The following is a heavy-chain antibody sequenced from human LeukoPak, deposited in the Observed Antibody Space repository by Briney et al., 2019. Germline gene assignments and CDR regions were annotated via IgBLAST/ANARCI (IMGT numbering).Heavy chain of an antibody. CDR3: TTGDFGLLWFGELYGRDY. CDR1: GFTFSSYG. J-gene: IGHJ4*02. D-gene: IGHD3-10*01. Sequence: GGSLRLSCAASGFTFSSYGMSWVRQAPGKGLEWVSAISGSGGSTYYADSVKGRFTISRDNSKNTLYLQMNSLKTEDTAVYYCTTGDFGLLWFGELYGRDYWGQGTLVTVSS. V-gene: IGHV3-23*01. CDR2: ISGSGGST.